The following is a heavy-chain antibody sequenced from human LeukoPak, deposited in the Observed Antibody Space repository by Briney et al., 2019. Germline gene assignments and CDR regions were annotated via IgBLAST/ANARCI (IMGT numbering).Heavy chain of an antibody. Sequence: ASVKVSCKASGYTFTGYYMHWVRQAPGQGLEWMGWINPNSGGTNYAQKFQGRVTMTGDTSISTAYMELSRLRSDDTAVYYCARDGGDGSPDAFDIWGQGTMVTVSS. CDR3: ARDGGDGSPDAFDI. V-gene: IGHV1-2*02. CDR2: INPNSGGT. D-gene: IGHD1-26*01. J-gene: IGHJ3*02. CDR1: GYTFTGYY.